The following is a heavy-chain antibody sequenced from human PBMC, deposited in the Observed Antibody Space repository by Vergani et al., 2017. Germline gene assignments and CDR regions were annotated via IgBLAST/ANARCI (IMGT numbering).Heavy chain of an antibody. Sequence: QVQLVQSGAEVKKPGSSVKVSCKASGGTFSSYAFSWVRQAPGQGLEWMGGIIPIFGTANYAQKFQGRVTISAVESTSTAYMELSSLRSGDTAVYYCARVGVATFRNGMDVWGQGTTVTVSS. CDR1: GGTFSSYA. CDR2: IIPIFGTA. D-gene: IGHD5-12*01. J-gene: IGHJ6*02. V-gene: IGHV1-69*01. CDR3: ARVGVATFRNGMDV.